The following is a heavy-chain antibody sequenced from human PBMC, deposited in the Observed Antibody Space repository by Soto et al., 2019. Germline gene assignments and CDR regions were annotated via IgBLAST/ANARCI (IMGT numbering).Heavy chain of an antibody. Sequence: PSETLSLTCTVSGGSISSYYWSWIRQPPGKGLEWIGYIYYSGSTNYNPSLKSRVTISVDTSKNQFSLKLSSVTAADTAVYYCARGGGGRYSYGFPFDYWGQGTLVTVSS. J-gene: IGHJ4*02. CDR3: ARGGGGRYSYGFPFDY. CDR1: GGSISSYY. D-gene: IGHD5-18*01. CDR2: IYYSGST. V-gene: IGHV4-59*01.